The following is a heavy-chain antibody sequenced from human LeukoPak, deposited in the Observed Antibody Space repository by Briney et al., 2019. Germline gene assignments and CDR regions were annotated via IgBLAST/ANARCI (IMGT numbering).Heavy chain of an antibody. V-gene: IGHV3-23*01. CDR2: ISGSGGST. J-gene: IGHJ3*02. D-gene: IGHD6-13*01. CDR3: VGSSSWSDAFDI. Sequence: GGSLRLSCAASGFTVSSNYMSWVRQAPGKGLEWVSAISGSGGSTYYADSVKGRFTISRDNSKNTLYLQMNSLRAEDTAVYYCVGSSSWSDAFDIWGQGTMVTVSS. CDR1: GFTVSSNY.